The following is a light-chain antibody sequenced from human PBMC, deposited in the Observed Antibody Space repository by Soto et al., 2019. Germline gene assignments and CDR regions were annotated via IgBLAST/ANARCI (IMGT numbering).Light chain of an antibody. CDR2: AAS. Sequence: EIVLTQSPETLSXXPGXXXXXXXRASQSVRSSYLAWYQQTPGQTPRLLIYAASSRATGTPDRFSGSGSGTDFSLTISRLEAEDFAVYYCQQYGSSPRTFGQGTKVDI. CDR3: QQYGSSPRT. V-gene: IGKV3-20*01. CDR1: QSVRSSY. J-gene: IGKJ1*01.